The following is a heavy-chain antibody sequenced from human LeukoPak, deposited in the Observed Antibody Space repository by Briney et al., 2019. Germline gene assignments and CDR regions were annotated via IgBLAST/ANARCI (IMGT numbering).Heavy chain of an antibody. V-gene: IGHV1-69*01. D-gene: IGHD6-13*01. CDR3: ARGYSSSWYYFDY. CDR2: IIPIFGTA. J-gene: IGHJ4*02. CDR1: GGTFSSYT. Sequence: AASVKVSCKASGGTFSSYTISWVRQAPGQGLEWMGGIIPIFGTANYAQKFQGRVTITADESTSTAYMELSSLRSEDTAVYYCARGYSSSWYYFDYWGQGTLVTVSS.